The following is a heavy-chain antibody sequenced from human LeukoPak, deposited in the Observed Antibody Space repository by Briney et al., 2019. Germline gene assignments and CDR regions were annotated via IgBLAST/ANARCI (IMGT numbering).Heavy chain of an antibody. Sequence: GGSLRLSCAASGFTLSSYAMSWVRQAPGKGLEWVSLISGNAGSTYYADSVKGRFTISRDITKNTLYLQMNSLRAEDTAVYYCAKDGLQFSEWLPPLGYWGQGTLVTDSS. D-gene: IGHD3-3*01. V-gene: IGHV3-23*01. CDR1: GFTLSSYA. CDR3: AKDGLQFSEWLPPLGY. CDR2: ISGNAGST. J-gene: IGHJ4*02.